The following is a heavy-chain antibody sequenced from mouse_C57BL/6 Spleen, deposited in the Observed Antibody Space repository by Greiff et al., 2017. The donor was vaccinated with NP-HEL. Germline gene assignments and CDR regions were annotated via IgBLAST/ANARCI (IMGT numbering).Heavy chain of an antibody. V-gene: IGHV1-55*01. CDR1: GYTFTSYW. CDR2: IYPGSGST. J-gene: IGHJ4*01. D-gene: IGHD2-2*01. CDR3: ARSYGLRRDYSAMNY. Sequence: QVQLQQSGAELVKPGASVKMSCKASGYTFTSYWITWVKQRPGQGLEWIGDIYPGSGSTNYNEKFKSKATLTVDTSSSTAYMQLSSLTSEDSAVYYCARSYGLRRDYSAMNYWGQGTSVTVSS.